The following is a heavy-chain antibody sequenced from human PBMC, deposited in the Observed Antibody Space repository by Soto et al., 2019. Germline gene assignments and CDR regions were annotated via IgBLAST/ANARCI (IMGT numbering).Heavy chain of an antibody. CDR1: GGTFSSYA. J-gene: IGHJ6*02. Sequence: QVQLVQSGAEVKKPGSSVKVSCKASGGTFSSYAISWVRQAPGQGLEWMGGIIPIFGTANYAQKFQGRVTIPEDESQSPAYMELSSLRSEDTAVYYCAGGGATISYYYYGMDVWGQGTTVTVSS. V-gene: IGHV1-69*01. CDR3: AGGGATISYYYYGMDV. CDR2: IIPIFGTA. D-gene: IGHD1-26*01.